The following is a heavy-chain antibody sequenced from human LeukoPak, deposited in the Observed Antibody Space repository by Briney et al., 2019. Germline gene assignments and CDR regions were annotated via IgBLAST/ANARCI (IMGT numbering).Heavy chain of an antibody. J-gene: IGHJ4*02. CDR1: GGSFSGYY. Sequence: SETLSLTCAVYGGSFSGYYWSWIRQPPGKGLEWIGEINHSGSTNYNPSLKSRVTISVDTSKNQFSLKLSSVIAADTAVYYCARGGYGRLRYYFDYWGQGTLVTVSS. D-gene: IGHD4-17*01. V-gene: IGHV4-34*01. CDR3: ARGGYGRLRYYFDY. CDR2: INHSGST.